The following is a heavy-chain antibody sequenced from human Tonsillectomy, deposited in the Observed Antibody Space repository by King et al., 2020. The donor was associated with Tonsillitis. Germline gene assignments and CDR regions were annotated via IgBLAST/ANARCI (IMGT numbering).Heavy chain of an antibody. V-gene: IGHV3-21*01. J-gene: IGHJ6*03. Sequence: VQLVESGGGLVKPGGSLRLSCAASGFTFSSYSMNWVRPAPGKGLEWVSSISISSSYIYYADSVKGRFTISRDNAKNSLYLQMNSLRAEDTALYYCARDRFLEWLLSNYYYYMDVWGKGTTVTVSS. CDR3: ARDRFLEWLLSNYYYYMDV. CDR2: ISISSSYI. D-gene: IGHD3-3*01. CDR1: GFTFSSYS.